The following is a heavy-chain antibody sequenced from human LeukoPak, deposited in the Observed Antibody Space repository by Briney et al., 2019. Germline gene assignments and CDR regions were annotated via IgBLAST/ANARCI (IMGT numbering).Heavy chain of an antibody. CDR1: GGSISSYY. Sequence: SETLSLTCTVSGGSISSYYWSWIRQPPGKGLEWIGYIYYSGSTNYKPSLKSRVTISVDTSKNQFSLKLSSVTAADTAVYYCARLKIVVVPAAISAFDIWGQGTMVTVSS. V-gene: IGHV4-59*08. CDR3: ARLKIVVVPAAISAFDI. J-gene: IGHJ3*02. D-gene: IGHD2-2*02. CDR2: IYYSGST.